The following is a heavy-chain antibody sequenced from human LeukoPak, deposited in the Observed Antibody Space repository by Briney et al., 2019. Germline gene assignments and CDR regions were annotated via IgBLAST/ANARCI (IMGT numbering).Heavy chain of an antibody. D-gene: IGHD3-9*01. CDR2: IYPGDSDT. J-gene: IGHJ6*02. CDR1: GYSFTSYW. CDR3: ARDVATQYYDILTGYSKYYYGMDV. Sequence: GESLKIPCKGSGYSFTSYWIGWVRQMPGKGLKWMGIIYPGDSDTRYSPSFQGQVTISADKSISTAYLQWSSLKASDTAMYYCARDVATQYYDILTGYSKYYYGMDVWGQGTTVTVSS. V-gene: IGHV5-51*01.